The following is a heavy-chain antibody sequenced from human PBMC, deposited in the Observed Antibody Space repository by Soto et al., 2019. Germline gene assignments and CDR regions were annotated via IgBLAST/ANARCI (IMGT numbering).Heavy chain of an antibody. D-gene: IGHD3-16*01. V-gene: IGHV3-53*01. CDR2: IYSGGST. CDR3: ARDLGRLDYGMDI. J-gene: IGHJ6*02. Sequence: PGGSLRLSCAASGFTVSSNYMSWVRQAPGKGLEWVSVIYSGGSTYYADSVKGRFTISRDNSKNTLHLQMNSLRAEDTAVYYCARDLGRLDYGMDIWGQGTTVTVSS. CDR1: GFTVSSNY.